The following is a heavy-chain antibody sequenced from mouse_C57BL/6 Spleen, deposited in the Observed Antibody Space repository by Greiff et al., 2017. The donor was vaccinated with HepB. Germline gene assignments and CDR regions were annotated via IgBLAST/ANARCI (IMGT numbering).Heavy chain of an antibody. Sequence: EVKLMESGGDLVKPGGSLKLSCAASGFTFSSYGMSWVRQTPDKRLEWVATISSGGSYTYYPDSVKGRFTISRDNAKNTLYLQMSSLKSEDTAMYYCARHGLYEAMDYWGQGTSVTVSS. CDR2: ISSGGSYT. CDR1: GFTFSSYG. V-gene: IGHV5-6*01. CDR3: ARHGLYEAMDY. J-gene: IGHJ4*01. D-gene: IGHD2-12*01.